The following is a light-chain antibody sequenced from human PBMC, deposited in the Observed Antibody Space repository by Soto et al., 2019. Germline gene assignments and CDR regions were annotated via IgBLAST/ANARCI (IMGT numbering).Light chain of an antibody. Sequence: EIVLTQSPATLSLSPGERATLSCRASQSISNYLVWYQQKPGQAPRLLIYDASTRATGIPARFSGSGSGTDFTLTISSLEPEDFAIYYCQQRSNWPPLTFCGGTKVEIK. V-gene: IGKV3-11*01. CDR1: QSISNY. J-gene: IGKJ4*01. CDR3: QQRSNWPPLT. CDR2: DAS.